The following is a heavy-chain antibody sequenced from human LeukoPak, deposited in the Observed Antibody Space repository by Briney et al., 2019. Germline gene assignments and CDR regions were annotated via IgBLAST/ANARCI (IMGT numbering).Heavy chain of an antibody. CDR2: IKQDGSEK. CDR3: AKGDVSVTREFDY. CDR1: GFTFSNYW. D-gene: IGHD7-27*01. Sequence: GGSLRLSCAASGFTFSNYWMSWVRQAPGKGLEWVANIKQDGSEKYYVDSVKGRFTISRDNAKNSLYLQMNSLRAEDTAVYYCAKGDVSVTREFDYWGQGTLVTVSS. J-gene: IGHJ4*02. V-gene: IGHV3-7*01.